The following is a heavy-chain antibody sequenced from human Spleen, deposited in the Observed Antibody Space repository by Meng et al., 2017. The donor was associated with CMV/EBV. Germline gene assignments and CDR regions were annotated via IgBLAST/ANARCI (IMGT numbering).Heavy chain of an antibody. J-gene: IGHJ6*02. Sequence: GESLKISCAASGFTFSDYYLSWIRQAPGKGLEWVSYISNSGNIIDYADSVKGRFTISRDNAKNSLYLQMNSLRNEDTAVYYCARDPWNADHYGMDLWGQGTTVTVSS. D-gene: IGHD1-1*01. V-gene: IGHV3-11*01. CDR1: GFTFSDYY. CDR3: ARDPWNADHYGMDL. CDR2: ISNSGNII.